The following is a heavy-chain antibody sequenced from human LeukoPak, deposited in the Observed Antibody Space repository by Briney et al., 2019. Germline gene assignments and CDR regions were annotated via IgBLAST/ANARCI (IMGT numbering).Heavy chain of an antibody. D-gene: IGHD3-16*01. CDR3: ARFGDPSTTLDY. Sequence: GGSLRLSCAASGFSFSSYSMNWVRQAPGKGLEWVSSITGSSSYIYYADSVKGRFTISRDNAENPLYLQMNSLRVEDTAVYYCARFGDPSTTLDYWGQGTRVTVSS. J-gene: IGHJ4*02. CDR1: GFSFSSYS. V-gene: IGHV3-21*01. CDR2: ITGSSSYI.